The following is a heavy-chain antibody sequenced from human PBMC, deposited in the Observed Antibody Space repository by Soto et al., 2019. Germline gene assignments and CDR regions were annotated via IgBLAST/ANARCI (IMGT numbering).Heavy chain of an antibody. CDR1: GGSFSGYY. D-gene: IGHD1-26*01. CDR3: ASRVGATVNPNWFDP. V-gene: IGHV4-34*01. Sequence: SETLSLTCAVYGGSFSGYYWSWIRQPPGKGLEWIGEINHSGSTNYNPSLKSRVTISVDTSKNQFSLKLSSVTAADTAVYYCASRVGATVNPNWFDPWGQGTLVTVSS. J-gene: IGHJ5*02. CDR2: INHSGST.